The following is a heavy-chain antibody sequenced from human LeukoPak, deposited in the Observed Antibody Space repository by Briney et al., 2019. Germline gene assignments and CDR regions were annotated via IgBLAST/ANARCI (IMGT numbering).Heavy chain of an antibody. J-gene: IGHJ4*02. CDR1: GFAFSSYS. CDR2: ISTTSTSI. CDR3: ARGVGATHFDC. V-gene: IGHV3-21*06. Sequence: GGSLRLSCEASGFAFSSYSMNWVRQAPGRGPEWVSLISTTSTSIYYADSVKGRFTVSRDNAKNSLYLQINSLRAEDTAVYYCARGVGATHFDCWGQGTLVTVST. D-gene: IGHD1-26*01.